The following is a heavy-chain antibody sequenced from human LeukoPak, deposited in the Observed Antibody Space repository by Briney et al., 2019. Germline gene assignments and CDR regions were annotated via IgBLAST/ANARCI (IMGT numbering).Heavy chain of an antibody. CDR1: GFTVSSNY. V-gene: IGHV3-53*04. D-gene: IGHD2-2*01. CDR3: ARGGYCSTTSCLPRGAFDI. J-gene: IGHJ3*02. Sequence: GGSRRLSCAASGFTVSSNYMSWVRQAPGKGLEWVSLIYSDDTTYYADSVKGRFTISRHTSKNTLYLQMNSLRAEDTAVYYCARGGYCSTTSCLPRGAFDIWGQGTTVTVSS. CDR2: IYSDDTT.